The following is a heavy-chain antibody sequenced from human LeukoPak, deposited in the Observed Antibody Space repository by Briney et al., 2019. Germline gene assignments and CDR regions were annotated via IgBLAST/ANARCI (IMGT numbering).Heavy chain of an antibody. V-gene: IGHV3-74*01. CDR3: AREGDGYNYRGVDY. D-gene: IGHD5-24*01. J-gene: IGHJ4*02. Sequence: GGSLRLSCAASGFTFSSYWMHWVRQAPGKGLVWVSRINSDGSSTSYADSVKGRFTISRDNAKNTLYLRMNSLRAEDTAVYYCAREGDGYNYRGVDYWGQGTLVTVSS. CDR2: INSDGSST. CDR1: GFTFSSYW.